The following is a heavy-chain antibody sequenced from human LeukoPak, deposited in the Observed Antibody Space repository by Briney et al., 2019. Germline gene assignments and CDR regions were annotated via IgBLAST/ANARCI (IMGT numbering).Heavy chain of an antibody. V-gene: IGHV1-8*02. Sequence: GASVKVSCKASGYTFTSYYMHWVRQATGQGLEWMGWMNPNSGNTGYAQKFQGRVTMTRNTSISTAYMELSSLRSEDTAVYYCASIPSSSWYGGLKDYWGQGTLVTVSS. J-gene: IGHJ4*02. CDR3: ASIPSSSWYGGLKDY. CDR1: GYTFTSYY. CDR2: MNPNSGNT. D-gene: IGHD6-13*01.